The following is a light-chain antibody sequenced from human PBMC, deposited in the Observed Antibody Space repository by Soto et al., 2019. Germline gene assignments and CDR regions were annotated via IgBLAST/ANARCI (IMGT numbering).Light chain of an antibody. J-gene: IGKJ1*01. CDR1: ESVSTY. V-gene: IGKV3-15*01. CDR3: HHYLNWPQA. CDR2: GAS. Sequence: ETVMTQSPATLSVSPGERVTLSCRASESVSTYLAWYQQKPGQAPRLLIYGASARATGIPARFSGSGSGTEFTLIISNLQPEDFAVYYCHHYLNWPQAFGQGTKVEIK.